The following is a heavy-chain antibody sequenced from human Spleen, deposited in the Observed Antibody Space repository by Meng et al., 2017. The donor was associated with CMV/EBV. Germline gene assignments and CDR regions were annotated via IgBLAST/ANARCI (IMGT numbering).Heavy chain of an antibody. CDR2: INPNSGAT. Sequence: KASGNPFSGNYLHWVRQAPGQGLEWMGRINPNSGATNYAEEFQGRVTITRDTSSITVYMELSRLRSDDTAMYFCASAVAANFRYFDFWGQGALVTVSS. J-gene: IGHJ4*02. CDR1: GNPFSGNY. D-gene: IGHD6-19*01. CDR3: ASAVAANFRYFDF. V-gene: IGHV1-2*06.